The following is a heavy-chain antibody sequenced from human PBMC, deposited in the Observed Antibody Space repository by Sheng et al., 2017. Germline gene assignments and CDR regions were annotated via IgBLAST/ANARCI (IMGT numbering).Heavy chain of an antibody. CDR3: ATRTTVTSYLLYYYYYMDV. Sequence: QVQLVQSGAEVKKPGSSVKVSCKASGGTFSSYAISWVRQAPGQGLEWMGGIIPIFGTANYAQKFQGRVTITTDESTSTAYMELSSLRSEDTAVYYCATRTTVTSYLLYYYYYMDVWGKGTTVTVSS. D-gene: IGHD4-17*01. CDR2: IIPIFGTA. J-gene: IGHJ6*03. CDR1: GGTFSSYA. V-gene: IGHV1-69*05.